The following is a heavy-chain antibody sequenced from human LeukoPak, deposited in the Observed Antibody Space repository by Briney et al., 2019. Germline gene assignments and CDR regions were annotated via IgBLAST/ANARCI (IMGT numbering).Heavy chain of an antibody. CDR1: GGSISSGGYY. D-gene: IGHD4-23*01. Sequence: SQTLSLTCTVSGGSISSGGYYWSWIRQHPGKGLEWIGYIYYSGSTYYNPSLKSRVTISVDTSKNQFSLKLSSVTVADTAVYYCARSAVAYYFDYWGQGTLVTVSS. J-gene: IGHJ4*02. CDR2: IYYSGST. V-gene: IGHV4-31*03. CDR3: ARSAVAYYFDY.